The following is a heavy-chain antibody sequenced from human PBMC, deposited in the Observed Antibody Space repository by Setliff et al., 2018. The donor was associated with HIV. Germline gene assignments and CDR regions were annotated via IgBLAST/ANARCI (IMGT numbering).Heavy chain of an antibody. CDR1: GFTFSDYW. CDR2: VNSDGSGT. V-gene: IGHV3-74*01. D-gene: IGHD2-8*01. CDR3: ARGGVYHGFDI. Sequence: PGGSLRLSCAASGFTFSDYWMHWVRQAPGKGLVWVSRVNSDGSGTIYADSVRGRLTISRDNAKNTLYLQMNSLRVEDTAVYYCARGGVYHGFDIWGRGTMVTVSS. J-gene: IGHJ3*02.